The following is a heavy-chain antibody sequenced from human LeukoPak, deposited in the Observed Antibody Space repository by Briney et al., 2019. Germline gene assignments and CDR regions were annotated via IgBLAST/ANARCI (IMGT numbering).Heavy chain of an antibody. J-gene: IGHJ4*02. CDR1: SASIISYY. D-gene: IGHD6-6*01. CDR2: IHSGGST. CDR3: ARVAAHWGSSSKTFDY. Sequence: SETQSLTCSVSSASIISYYWSWVRQPPGKGLEYIGYIHSGGSTNYNPSLKSRVSLSMDTSRNQFFLRLSSVTAADTAVYFCARVAAHWGSSSKTFDYWGQGTLVAVSS. V-gene: IGHV4-59*01.